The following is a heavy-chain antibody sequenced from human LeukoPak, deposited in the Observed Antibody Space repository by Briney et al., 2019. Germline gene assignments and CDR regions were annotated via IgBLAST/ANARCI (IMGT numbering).Heavy chain of an antibody. J-gene: IGHJ5*02. D-gene: IGHD2-2*01. V-gene: IGHV3-7*01. CDR3: ARDDCSSISCYHNWFDP. CDR1: GFTFSSNW. Sequence: PGGSLRLSCVASGFTFSSNWMSWVRQAPGKGLEWVASIKQDGSEKYYVDSVKGRFTISRDNAKNSLYLQMNSLRAEDTAVYYCARDDCSSISCYHNWFDPWGQGTLVTVSS. CDR2: IKQDGSEK.